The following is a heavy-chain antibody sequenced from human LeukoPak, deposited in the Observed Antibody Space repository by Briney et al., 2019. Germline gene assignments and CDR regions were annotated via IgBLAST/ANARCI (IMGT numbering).Heavy chain of an antibody. V-gene: IGHV1-8*01. D-gene: IGHD3-16*01. CDR1: GYTFTSYD. Sequence: ASVKVSCKASGYTFTSYDINWVRQATGQGLEWMGWMNPNSGNTGYAQKFQGRVTMTEDTSTDTAYMELSSLRSEDTAVYYCATAFGIPGYDYGMDVWGQGTTVTVSS. CDR2: MNPNSGNT. CDR3: ATAFGIPGYDYGMDV. J-gene: IGHJ6*02.